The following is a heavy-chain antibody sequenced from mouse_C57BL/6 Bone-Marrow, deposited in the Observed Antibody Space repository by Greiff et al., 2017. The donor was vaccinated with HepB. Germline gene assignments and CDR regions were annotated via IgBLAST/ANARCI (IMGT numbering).Heavy chain of an antibody. J-gene: IGHJ3*01. CDR3: ARNEYVVYYQAWFAY. Sequence: QVQLQQPGAELVMPGASVKLSCKASGYTFTSYWMHWVKQRPGQGLEWIGEIDPSDSYTNYNQKFKGKSTLTVDKSSSTAYMQLSSLTSEDSAVYYCARNEYVVYYQAWFAYWGQGTLVTVSA. D-gene: IGHD2-3*01. CDR1: GYTFTSYW. V-gene: IGHV1-69*01. CDR2: IDPSDSYT.